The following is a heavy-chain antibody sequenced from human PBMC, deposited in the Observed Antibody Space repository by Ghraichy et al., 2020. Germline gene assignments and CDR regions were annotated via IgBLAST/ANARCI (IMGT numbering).Heavy chain of an antibody. Sequence: GTLNISCKASGYSFTYYWIGWVRQMPGKGLEWMGIIYPGDSDTRYSPSFQGQVTISADKSISTAYLQWSSLKASDSAMYYCVRGGGSLDYWGQGTLVTVSS. V-gene: IGHV5-51*01. CDR1: GYSFTYYW. D-gene: IGHD2-15*01. CDR3: VRGGGSLDY. J-gene: IGHJ4*02. CDR2: IYPGDSDT.